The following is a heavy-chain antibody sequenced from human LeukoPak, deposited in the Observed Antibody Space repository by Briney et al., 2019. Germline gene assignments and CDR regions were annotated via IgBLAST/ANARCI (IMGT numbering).Heavy chain of an antibody. CDR2: ITAYNGNR. CDR1: GYTFSNYG. J-gene: IGHJ4*01. Sequence: GASVKVSCKTSGYTFSNYGISWVRQAPGQGLEWMGWITAYNGNRLYAQRFQGRITLTTHTSTSTSYMELRSLEYDDTAIYYCARDNDKVVDHWGQGTLVTVSS. D-gene: IGHD1-1*01. CDR3: ARDNDKVVDH. V-gene: IGHV1-18*01.